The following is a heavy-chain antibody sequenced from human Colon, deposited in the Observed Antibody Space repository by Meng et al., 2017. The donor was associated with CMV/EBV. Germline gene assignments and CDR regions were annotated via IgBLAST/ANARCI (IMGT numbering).Heavy chain of an antibody. CDR3: AREERGSTSYYDY. CDR1: GGTFSSYT. J-gene: IGHJ4*02. Sequence: SVKVSCKASGGTFSSYTISWVRQAPGQGLEWMGRIIPILGTANYAQKFQGRVTITADKSTSTAYMELSSLRSEDTAVYYCAREERGSTSYYDYWGQGTLVTAPQ. V-gene: IGHV1-69*08. D-gene: IGHD2-2*01. CDR2: IIPILGTA.